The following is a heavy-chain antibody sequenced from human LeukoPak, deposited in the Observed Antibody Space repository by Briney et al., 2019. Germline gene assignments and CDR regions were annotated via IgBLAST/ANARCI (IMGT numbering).Heavy chain of an antibody. J-gene: IGHJ6*04. Sequence: SETLSLICTVSGGSISTYYWSWIRQPAGKGPEWNGRINSNGNTNYNPSLKSRVSMSVDTSKNHFSLNVSSVTPADTAVYYCARDRLGFRVDVWGEGTTVTVSS. CDR3: ARDRLGFRVDV. CDR1: GGSISTYY. V-gene: IGHV4-4*07. D-gene: IGHD3-10*01. CDR2: INSNGNT.